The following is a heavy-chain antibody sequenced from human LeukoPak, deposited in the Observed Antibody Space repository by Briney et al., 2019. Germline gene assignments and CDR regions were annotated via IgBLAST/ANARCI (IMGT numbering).Heavy chain of an antibody. V-gene: IGHV1-69*05. CDR3: ARGRTTGSWFDP. Sequence: ASVKVSCKASGGTFSNYAISWVRQAPGQGLEWMGGIIPIFGTANYAQKFQGRVTITTDESTSTAYMELSSLRSEDTAVYYGARGRTTGSWFDPWGQGTLVTVSS. J-gene: IGHJ5*02. D-gene: IGHD1-7*01. CDR1: GGTFSNYA. CDR2: IIPIFGTA.